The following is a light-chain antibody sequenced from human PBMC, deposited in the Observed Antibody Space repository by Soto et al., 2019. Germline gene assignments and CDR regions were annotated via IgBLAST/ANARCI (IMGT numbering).Light chain of an antibody. CDR1: QTISSW. Sequence: DIPMTQSPSTLSGSVGDRVTITCRASQTISSWLAWYQQKPGKAPKLLIYKASTLKSGVTSRCSGSGSGTEFTLTISSMQPDDFATYYCQHYNSYSEAFGQGTKVERK. J-gene: IGKJ1*01. CDR2: KAS. V-gene: IGKV1-5*03. CDR3: QHYNSYSEA.